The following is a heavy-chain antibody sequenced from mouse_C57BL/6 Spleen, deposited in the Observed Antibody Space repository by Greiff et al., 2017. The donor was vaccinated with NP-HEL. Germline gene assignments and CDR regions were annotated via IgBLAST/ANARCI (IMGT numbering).Heavy chain of an antibody. CDR2: ISYDGSN. Sequence: EVKLEESGPGLVKPSQSLSLTCSVTGYSITSGYYWNWIRQFPGNKLEWMGYISYDGSNNYNPSLKNRISITRDTSKNKFFLKLNSVTTEDTATYYCARTHWYFDVWGTGTTVTVSS. J-gene: IGHJ1*03. V-gene: IGHV3-6*01. CDR3: ARTHWYFDV. CDR1: GYSITSGYY.